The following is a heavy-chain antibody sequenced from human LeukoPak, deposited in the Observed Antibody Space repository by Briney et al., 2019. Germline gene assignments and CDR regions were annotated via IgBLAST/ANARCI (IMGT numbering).Heavy chain of an antibody. Sequence: SETLSLTCTVSGGSISSYYWSWIRQPAGKGLEWIGRIYTSGSTNYNPSLKSRVTMSVDTPKNQFSLKLSSVTAADTAVYYCARERTPRGYSSGWYGGYDYWGQGTLVTVSS. CDR1: GGSISSYY. CDR2: IYTSGST. J-gene: IGHJ4*02. CDR3: ARERTPRGYSSGWYGGYDY. V-gene: IGHV4-4*07. D-gene: IGHD6-19*01.